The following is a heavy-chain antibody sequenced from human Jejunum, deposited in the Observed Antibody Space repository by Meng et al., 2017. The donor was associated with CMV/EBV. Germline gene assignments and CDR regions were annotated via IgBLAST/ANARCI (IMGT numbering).Heavy chain of an antibody. J-gene: IGHJ4*02. V-gene: IGHV4-4*07. CDR1: DGSISSYY. CDR2: IHTSGTT. CDR3: VREKSSCTSSTCYGVDS. D-gene: IGHD2-2*01. Sequence: GQLQESGPGLVKPSETLSLTCTVSDGSISSYYWSWIRQSAGKGLEWIGRIHTSGTTNYNPSLKSRVTLSLDTSKDQFSLKLTSVTAADTAVYYCVREKSSCTSSTCYGVDSWGQGTLVTVSS.